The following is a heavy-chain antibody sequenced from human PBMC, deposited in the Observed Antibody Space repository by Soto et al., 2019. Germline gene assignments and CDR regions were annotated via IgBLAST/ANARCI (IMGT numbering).Heavy chain of an antibody. CDR1: GGSFRSFY. CDR2: IIHSGST. Sequence: QVQLQQWGAGLLKPSETLSLTCAVYGGSFRSFYWSWIRQPPGKGLEWIGEIIHSGSTNYNPSLESRVTISLDTSKSQFSLKVNSVIAADTAVYYCARVRKGVTTIRKYGMDVWGQGTTVTVSS. V-gene: IGHV4-34*12. CDR3: ARVRKGVTTIRKYGMDV. J-gene: IGHJ6*02. D-gene: IGHD4-17*01.